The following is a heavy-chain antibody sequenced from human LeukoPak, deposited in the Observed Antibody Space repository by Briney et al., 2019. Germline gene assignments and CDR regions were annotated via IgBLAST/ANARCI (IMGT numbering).Heavy chain of an antibody. V-gene: IGHV3-21*01. CDR3: ARVSSVPTPRALDY. J-gene: IGHJ4*02. CDR2: ISGGSDYI. Sequence: GGSLRLSCAASGFSFSAYSMNWIRQAPGKGPEWVSSISGGSDYIFHADSVKGRFTVSRDNAKNSLCLQMNSLRAEDTAVYYCARVSSVPTPRALDYWGQGALVTVSS. D-gene: IGHD4/OR15-4a*01. CDR1: GFSFSAYS.